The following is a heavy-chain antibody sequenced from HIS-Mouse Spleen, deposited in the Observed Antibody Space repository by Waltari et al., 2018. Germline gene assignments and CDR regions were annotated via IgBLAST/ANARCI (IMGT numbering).Heavy chain of an antibody. CDR2: IDYSGST. V-gene: IGHV4-39*07. J-gene: IGHJ2*01. Sequence: QLQLQESGPGLVKPSETLSLTCTVSGGSISSSSYYWGWIRQPPGKGLEWVGGIDYSGSTIYKPSLTSRGTISVDTSKNRFSLKLGSVTAADTAVYYCAREIPYSSSWYDWYFDLWGRGTLVTVSS. CDR1: GGSISSSSYY. CDR3: AREIPYSSSWYDWYFDL. D-gene: IGHD6-13*01.